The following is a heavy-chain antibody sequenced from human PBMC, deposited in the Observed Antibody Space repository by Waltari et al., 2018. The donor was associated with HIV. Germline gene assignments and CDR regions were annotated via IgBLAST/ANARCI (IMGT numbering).Heavy chain of an antibody. CDR2: ISSSSSTI. CDR1: GFTFSSYS. D-gene: IGHD4-17*01. J-gene: IGHJ2*01. V-gene: IGHV3-48*04. Sequence: SGFTFSSYSMNWVRQAPGKGLEWVSYISSSSSTIYYADSVKGRFTISRDNAKNSLYLQMNSLRAEDTAVYYCARLDYGDFYWYFDLWGRGTLVTVSS. CDR3: ARLDYGDFYWYFDL.